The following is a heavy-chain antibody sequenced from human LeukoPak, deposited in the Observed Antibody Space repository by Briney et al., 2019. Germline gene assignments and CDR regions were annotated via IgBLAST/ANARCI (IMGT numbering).Heavy chain of an antibody. D-gene: IGHD4-17*01. CDR3: AREDDYGDYAFDY. Sequence: GGSLRLSCAASGFTFSSYGMHWVRQAPGKGLEWVAVIWYDGSNKYYADSVKGRFTISRDNSKNTLYLQMNSLRAEDTAVYYCAREDDYGDYAFDYWGQGTLVTVSS. CDR2: IWYDGSNK. J-gene: IGHJ4*02. CDR1: GFTFSSYG. V-gene: IGHV3-33*01.